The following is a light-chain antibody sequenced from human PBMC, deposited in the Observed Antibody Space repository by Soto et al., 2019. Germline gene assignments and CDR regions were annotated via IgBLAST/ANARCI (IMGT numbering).Light chain of an antibody. Sequence: DIQVTQSPSSLSAFVGDRVTITCRTSQTISNNLNWYQQQPGKAPNLLIYGASSLQSGVPSRFSDSGSGTDFTLTISSLQPEDFATYFCQQNSSAPLTFGQGTKV. CDR2: GAS. CDR3: QQNSSAPLT. V-gene: IGKV1-39*01. CDR1: QTISNN. J-gene: IGKJ1*01.